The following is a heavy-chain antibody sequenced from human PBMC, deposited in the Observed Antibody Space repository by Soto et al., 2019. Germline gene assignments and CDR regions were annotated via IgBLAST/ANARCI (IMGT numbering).Heavy chain of an antibody. CDR2: IRSKAYGGTT. CDR1: GFTFGDYA. Sequence: GGSLRLSCTASGFTFGDYAMSWVRQAPGKGLEWVGFIRSKAYGGTTEYAASVKGRFTISRDDSKSIAYLQMNSLKTEDTAVYYCTRDSGVLDAFDIWGQGTMVTVSS. V-gene: IGHV3-49*04. J-gene: IGHJ3*02. CDR3: TRDSGVLDAFDI. D-gene: IGHD1-26*01.